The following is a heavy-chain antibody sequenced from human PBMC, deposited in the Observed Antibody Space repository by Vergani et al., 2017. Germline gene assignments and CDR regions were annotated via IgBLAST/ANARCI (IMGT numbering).Heavy chain of an antibody. V-gene: IGHV4-31*02. J-gene: IGHJ4*02. Sequence: QVQLVESGGGVVQPGRSLRLSCAASGGSISSGGYYWSWIRQHPGKGLEWIGYIYYSGSTYYNPSLKSRVTISVDTSKNPFSLKLSSVTAADTAVYYCARGYEQLVHFEYWGQGTLVTVSS. CDR2: IYYSGST. CDR1: GGSISSGGYY. D-gene: IGHD6-6*01. CDR3: ARGYEQLVHFEY.